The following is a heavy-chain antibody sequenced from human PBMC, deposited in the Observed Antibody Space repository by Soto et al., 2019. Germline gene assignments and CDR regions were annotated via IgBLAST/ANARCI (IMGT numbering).Heavy chain of an antibody. V-gene: IGHV3-21*01. CDR2: ISSSSSYI. J-gene: IGHJ6*02. Sequence: EVQLVESGGGLVKPGGSLRLSCAASGFTFSSYSMNWVRQAPGKGLEWVSSISSSSSYIYYADSVKGRFTISRDNAKNSRYLQMNSLRAEDTAVYYCARDGSWYSSSWEGYYGMDVWGQGTTVTVSS. CDR3: ARDGSWYSSSWEGYYGMDV. D-gene: IGHD6-13*01. CDR1: GFTFSSYS.